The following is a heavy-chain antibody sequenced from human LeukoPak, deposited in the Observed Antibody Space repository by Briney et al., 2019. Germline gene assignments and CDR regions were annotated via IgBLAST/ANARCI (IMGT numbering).Heavy chain of an antibody. D-gene: IGHD5-18*01. CDR1: GGSFSGYY. V-gene: IGHV4-34*01. CDR3: ARGRGGYRKAFDI. CDR2: INHSGST. J-gene: IGHJ3*02. Sequence: SETLSLTCAVYGGSFSGYYWSWIRQPPGKGLEWIGEINHSGSTNYNPSLKSRVTISVDTSKNQFSLKLSSVTAADTAVYYCARGRGGYRKAFDIWGQGTMVTVSS.